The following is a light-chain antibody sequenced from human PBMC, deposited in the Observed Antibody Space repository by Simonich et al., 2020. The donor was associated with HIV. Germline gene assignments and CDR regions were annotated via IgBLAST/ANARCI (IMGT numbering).Light chain of an antibody. CDR1: QSLLHSDGKTY. Sequence: DIVMTQTPLSLSVTPGQPAAIFCKSSQSLLHSDGKTYLDWYLQKPGQSPHLLIHEVSNRFSGVPDRFSGSGSGTDFTLKISRVEAEDIGLYYCMQSVQLPITFGQGTRLEIK. CDR2: EVS. CDR3: MQSVQLPIT. J-gene: IGKJ5*01. V-gene: IGKV2D-29*02.